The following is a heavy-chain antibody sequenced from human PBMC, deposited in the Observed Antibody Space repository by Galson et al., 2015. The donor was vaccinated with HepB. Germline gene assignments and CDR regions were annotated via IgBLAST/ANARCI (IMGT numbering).Heavy chain of an antibody. J-gene: IGHJ6*02. D-gene: IGHD6-6*01. CDR3: TRWRVAARRHYYYYGMDV. CDR2: IRSKANSYAT. CDR1: GFTFSGSA. Sequence: SLRLSCAASGFTFSGSAMHWVRQASGKGLEWVGRIRSKANSYATAYAASVKGRFTISRDDSKNTAYLQMNSLKTEDTAVYYCTRWRVAARRHYYYYGMDVWGQGTTVTVSS. V-gene: IGHV3-73*01.